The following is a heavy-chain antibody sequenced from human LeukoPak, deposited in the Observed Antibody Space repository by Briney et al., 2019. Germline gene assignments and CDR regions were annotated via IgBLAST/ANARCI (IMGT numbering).Heavy chain of an antibody. J-gene: IGHJ4*02. V-gene: IGHV1-69*13. D-gene: IGHD3-22*01. CDR2: IIPIFGTA. CDR3: ARDGVYDSSGLFPYYFDY. Sequence: SVKVSCKASGGTFSSYAISWVRQAPGQGLEWMGGIIPIFGTANYAQKFQGRVTITADESTSTAYMELSSLRSEDTAVYYCARDGVYDSSGLFPYYFDYWGQGTLVTVSS. CDR1: GGTFSSYA.